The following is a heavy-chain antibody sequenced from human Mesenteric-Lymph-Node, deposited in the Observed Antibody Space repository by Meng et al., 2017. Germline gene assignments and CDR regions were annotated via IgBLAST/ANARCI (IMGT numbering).Heavy chain of an antibody. CDR3: ASQDSSELDY. Sequence: QVQLVQSGSELKKPGASVKVSCKASGGTFNSHTINWGRQAPGQGLEWMGWISAYNGNTNYAQKLQGRVTMTRNTSISTAYMELSSLRSEDTAVYYCASQDSSELDYWGQGTLVTVSS. J-gene: IGHJ4*02. D-gene: IGHD6-19*01. V-gene: IGHV1-8*02. CDR2: ISAYNGNT. CDR1: GGTFNSHT.